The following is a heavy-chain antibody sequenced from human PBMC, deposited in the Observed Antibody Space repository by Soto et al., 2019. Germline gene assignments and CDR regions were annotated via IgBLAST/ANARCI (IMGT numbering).Heavy chain of an antibody. Sequence: ASVKVSCKASGYTFSTYAMHWVRQAPGQSLEWMGWINGGTGQTRYSQRFQDRVTITRDTPASTANMELTSLTSEDTAVYYCARAKGMEENYYYYGLDIWGQGTTVTVYS. V-gene: IGHV1-3*01. CDR2: INGGTGQT. J-gene: IGHJ6*02. D-gene: IGHD1-1*01. CDR3: ARAKGMEENYYYYGLDI. CDR1: GYTFSTYA.